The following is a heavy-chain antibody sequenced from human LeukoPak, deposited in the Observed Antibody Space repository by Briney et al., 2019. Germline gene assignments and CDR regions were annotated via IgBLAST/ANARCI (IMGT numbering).Heavy chain of an antibody. J-gene: IGHJ3*02. D-gene: IGHD3-22*01. CDR2: IFYSGST. Sequence: SETVSLTCTVSGGSISSGGYYWRRIRQPPGKGLEGIGYIFYSGSTYYNPSLKSRVTISVDTSKNQFSLNLSSVTAADTAVYYCARGPYEYEGAFDIWGQGTMVTVSS. CDR3: ARGPYEYEGAFDI. V-gene: IGHV4-30-4*07. CDR1: GGSISSGGYY.